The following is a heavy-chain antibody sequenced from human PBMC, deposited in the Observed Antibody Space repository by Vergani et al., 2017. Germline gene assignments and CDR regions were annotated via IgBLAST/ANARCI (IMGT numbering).Heavy chain of an antibody. J-gene: IGHJ4*02. Sequence: QVQLVQSGAEVKKPGASVKVSCKASGYTFTSYDINWVRQATGQGLEWMGWMNPNSGNTGYAQKFQGRVTMTRNTSISTAYMELRSLRSDDTAVYYCARDGYYDSSGYYWWGGYWGQGTLVTVSS. CDR1: GYTFTSYD. V-gene: IGHV1-8*01. CDR2: MNPNSGNT. D-gene: IGHD3-22*01. CDR3: ARDGYYDSSGYYWWGGY.